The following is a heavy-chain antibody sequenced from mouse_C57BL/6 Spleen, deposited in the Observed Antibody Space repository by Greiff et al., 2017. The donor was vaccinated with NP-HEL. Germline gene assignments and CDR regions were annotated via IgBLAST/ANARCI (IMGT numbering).Heavy chain of an antibody. V-gene: IGHV5-9-1*02. D-gene: IGHD4-1*01. CDR1: GFTFSSYA. CDR2: ISSGGDYI. CDR3: TRDPLTGQGAMDY. J-gene: IGHJ4*01. Sequence: EVKLMESGEGLVKPGGSLKLSCAASGFTFSSYAMSWVRQTPEKRLEWVAYISSGGDYIYYADTVKGRFTISRDNARNTLYLQMSSLKSEDTAMYYCTRDPLTGQGAMDYWGQGTSVTVSS.